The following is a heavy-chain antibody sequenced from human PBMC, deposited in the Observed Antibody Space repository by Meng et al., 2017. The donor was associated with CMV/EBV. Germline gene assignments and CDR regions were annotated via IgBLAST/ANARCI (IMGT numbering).Heavy chain of an antibody. CDR1: GYSISSGYY. J-gene: IGHJ4*02. Sequence: SETLSLTCTVSGYSISSGYYWGWIRQPPGKGLEWIGSIYHSGSTYYNPSLKSRVTISVDTSKNQFSLKLSSETAADTAVYYCARSGRSSSSGRSFLDYWGQGTLVTVSS. V-gene: IGHV4-38-2*02. D-gene: IGHD6-6*01. CDR2: IYHSGST. CDR3: ARSGRSSSSGRSFLDY.